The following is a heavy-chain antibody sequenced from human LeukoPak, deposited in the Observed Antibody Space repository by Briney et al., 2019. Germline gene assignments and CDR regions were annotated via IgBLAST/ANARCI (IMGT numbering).Heavy chain of an antibody. CDR3: ARHLSGDDI. Sequence: GRSLRLSCSASGFTFSSYAMHWVRQAPGKGLEYVSAISSNGGSTYYADSVKGRFTISRDNSKNTLYLQMNSLRAEDTAVYYCARHLSGDDIWGQGTMVTVSS. J-gene: IGHJ3*02. CDR1: GFTFSSYA. V-gene: IGHV3-64*04. D-gene: IGHD4-17*01. CDR2: ISSNGGST.